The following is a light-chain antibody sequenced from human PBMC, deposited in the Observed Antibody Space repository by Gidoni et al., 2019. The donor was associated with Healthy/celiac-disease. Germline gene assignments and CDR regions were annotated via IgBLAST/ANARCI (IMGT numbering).Light chain of an antibody. CDR1: QDISNY. Sequence: DIQMTQSPSSLSASVGDRVTITCQASQDISNYLHWYQQKPGNAPKLLIYDASSLETGVPSRFSGSGSGTDFTFTISSLQPEDIATYYCQQYDNLPLTFGGGTKVEIK. CDR3: QQYDNLPLT. J-gene: IGKJ4*01. CDR2: DAS. V-gene: IGKV1-33*01.